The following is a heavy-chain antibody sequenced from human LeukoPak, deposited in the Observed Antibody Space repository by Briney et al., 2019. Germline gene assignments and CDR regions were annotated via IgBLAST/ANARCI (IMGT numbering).Heavy chain of an antibody. D-gene: IGHD4-17*01. CDR3: ARGGMTTQPFDY. CDR1: GGSISSGDYY. Sequence: PSQTLSLTCTVSGGSISSGDYYWSWIRQPPGKGLEWIAYMYYSGSTYYNPSLKSRVTMSADTSKNQLSLKLSSVTAADTAVYYCARGGMTTQPFDYWGQGTLVTVSS. V-gene: IGHV4-30-4*01. CDR2: MYYSGST. J-gene: IGHJ4*02.